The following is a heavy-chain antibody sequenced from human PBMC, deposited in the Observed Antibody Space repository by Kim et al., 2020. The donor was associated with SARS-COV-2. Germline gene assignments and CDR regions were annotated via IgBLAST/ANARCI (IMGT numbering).Heavy chain of an antibody. D-gene: IGHD1-26*01. CDR2: ISYSGSNK. J-gene: IGHJ4*02. Sequence: GGSLRLSCAASGFTFSSYGMHWVRQAPGKGLEWVAVISYSGSNKYYADSVKGRFTISRDNSKNTLYLQMNSLRAEDTAVYYCAKDGGYLAMGALVSADYWRRGNLLTVSS. V-gene: IGHV3-30*02. CDR1: GFTFSSYG. CDR3: AKDGGYLAMGALVSADY.